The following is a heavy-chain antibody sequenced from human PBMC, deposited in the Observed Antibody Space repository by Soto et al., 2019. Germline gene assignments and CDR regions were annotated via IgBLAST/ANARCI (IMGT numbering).Heavy chain of an antibody. CDR3: AREGYNFGPFDY. J-gene: IGHJ4*02. CDR2: ISYSGTT. V-gene: IGHV4-59*01. D-gene: IGHD5-18*01. CDR1: GGSISSYY. Sequence: SETLSLTCTVSGGSISSYYWSWIRRPPGMGLEWIASISYSGTTNYNSSLKSRVTISIDTSKNQFSLKFNSVTAADTAVYYCAREGYNFGPFDYWGQGALVTVSS.